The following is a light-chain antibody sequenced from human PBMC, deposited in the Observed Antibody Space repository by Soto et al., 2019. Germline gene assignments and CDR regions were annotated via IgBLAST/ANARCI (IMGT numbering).Light chain of an antibody. J-gene: IGKJ1*01. V-gene: IGKV3-15*01. CDR2: GTS. CDR3: HQYNFWPN. Sequence: IGIKYSPATLSVSPGERATFSCSASQSVSTNLAWYQQKPGQSPRLLIYGTSTRATGVPARFSGGGSGTEFTLTINSLQSEDFAVYFCHQYNFWPNFGQVTKVDI. CDR1: QSVSTN.